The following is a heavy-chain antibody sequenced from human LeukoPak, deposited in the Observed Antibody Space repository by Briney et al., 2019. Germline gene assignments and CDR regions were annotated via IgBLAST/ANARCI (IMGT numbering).Heavy chain of an antibody. CDR2: INPNSGGT. J-gene: IGHJ5*02. V-gene: IGHV1-2*02. CDR3: ARNPVRANRGYNWFDP. CDR1: GYTFTGYY. Sequence: GASVKVSCKASGYTFTGYYMHWVRQAPGQGLEWMGWINPNSGGTNYAQKFQGRVTMTRDTSISTAYMELSRLRSDDTAVYYCARNPVRANRGYNWFDPWGQGTLVTVSS. D-gene: IGHD1-26*01.